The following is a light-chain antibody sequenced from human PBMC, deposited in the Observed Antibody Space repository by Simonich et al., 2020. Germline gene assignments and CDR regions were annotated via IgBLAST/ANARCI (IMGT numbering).Light chain of an antibody. CDR1: QSVLYSSNNKNY. V-gene: IGKV4-1*01. CDR2: CAS. CDR3: QQYYSTPWT. J-gene: IGKJ1*01. Sequence: DIVMTQSPDSLAGSLGERATINCKSSQSVLYSSNNKNYLAWYQQKPGQLPMLLIYCASTRESGVPARFSGSGSGPDFTLTISSLQAEDVAVYYCQQYYSTPWTFGQGTKVEIK.